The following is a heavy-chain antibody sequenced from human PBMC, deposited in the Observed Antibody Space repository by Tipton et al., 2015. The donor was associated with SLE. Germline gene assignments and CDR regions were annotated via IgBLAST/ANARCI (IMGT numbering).Heavy chain of an antibody. J-gene: IGHJ4*02. Sequence: SLRLSCAASGFGFNSYAMNWVRQAPGKGLEGVAVISFDGSNKHYADSVRGRSTVSRDNSNNTLYLQMNSLRAEDTAVYYCARGDCSGGRCSFDYWGQGSRVTVSS. CDR3: ARGDCSGGRCSFDY. CDR1: GFGFNSYA. D-gene: IGHD2-15*01. CDR2: ISFDGSNK. V-gene: IGHV3-30*04.